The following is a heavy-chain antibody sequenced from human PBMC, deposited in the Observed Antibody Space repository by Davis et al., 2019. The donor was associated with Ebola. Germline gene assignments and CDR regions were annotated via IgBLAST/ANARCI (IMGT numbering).Heavy chain of an antibody. V-gene: IGHV4-59*08. J-gene: IGHJ5*02. CDR2: IYYSGST. Sequence: MPSETLSLTCTVSGGSITRYYWSWIRQSPGKGLEWIGYIYYSGSTNYNPSLMSRVTMSQDTSKNQFSLKLSSVTAADTAMYYCARYSREYYYGSGSYSNWFDPWGQGTLVTVSS. D-gene: IGHD3-10*01. CDR3: ARYSREYYYGSGSYSNWFDP. CDR1: GGSITRYY.